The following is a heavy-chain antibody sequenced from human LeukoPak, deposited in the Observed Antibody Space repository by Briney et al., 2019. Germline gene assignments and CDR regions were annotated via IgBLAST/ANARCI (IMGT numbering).Heavy chain of an antibody. CDR1: GYTFTSYA. V-gene: IGHV1-3*01. J-gene: IGHJ4*02. CDR3: ARDSGSGNNDY. CDR2: ISAGNGNT. D-gene: IGHD1-26*01. Sequence: ASVKVSCKASGYTFTSYAIHWVRQAPGQRLEWMGWISAGNGNTKYSQNFQGRVTFISNTSTTTAFMELSSLRSEDAAVYYCARDSGSGNNDYWGQGTLVTVSS.